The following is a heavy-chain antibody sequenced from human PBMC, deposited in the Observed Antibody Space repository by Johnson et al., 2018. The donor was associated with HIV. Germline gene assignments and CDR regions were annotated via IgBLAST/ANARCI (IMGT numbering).Heavy chain of an antibody. CDR2: IRYDGSNK. V-gene: IGHV3-30*02. J-gene: IGHJ3*02. D-gene: IGHD3-22*01. Sequence: QVQLVESGGGLVNPGGSLRLSCLTSGFTFSDYYMSWVRHSPGKGLEWVAFIRYDGSNKYYADSVKGRFTISRDNSKNTLYLQMNSLRAEDTAVYYCATMIGRDAFDIWGQGTMVTVSS. CDR1: GFTFSDYY. CDR3: ATMIGRDAFDI.